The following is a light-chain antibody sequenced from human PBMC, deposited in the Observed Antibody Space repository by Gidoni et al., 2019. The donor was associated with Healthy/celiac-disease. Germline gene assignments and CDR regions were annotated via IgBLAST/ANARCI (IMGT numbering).Light chain of an antibody. V-gene: IGKV1-39*01. J-gene: IGKJ5*01. Sequence: DIQMTQSPSSLSASVRDRVTITCRASQSISSYLNWYQQKPGKAPKLLIYAESSLQSGVPSRFSGSGAGTDLTLTIRSLQPEDFATYYCQQIYSTLTFGQGTRLEIK. CDR1: QSISSY. CDR3: QQIYSTLT. CDR2: AES.